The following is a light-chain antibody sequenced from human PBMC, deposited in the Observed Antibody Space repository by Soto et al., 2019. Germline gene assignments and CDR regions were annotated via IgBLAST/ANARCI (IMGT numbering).Light chain of an antibody. Sequence: SALTPPASVSGSPGQSITISCTGTSSDVGGYNYVSWYQQHPGKAPKLMIYEVSNRPSGVSNRFSGSKSGNTASLTISGLQAEDEADYYCSSFTTSSTHNYVFGTGTKVTVL. V-gene: IGLV2-14*01. J-gene: IGLJ1*01. CDR2: EVS. CDR1: SSDVGGYNY. CDR3: SSFTTSSTHNYV.